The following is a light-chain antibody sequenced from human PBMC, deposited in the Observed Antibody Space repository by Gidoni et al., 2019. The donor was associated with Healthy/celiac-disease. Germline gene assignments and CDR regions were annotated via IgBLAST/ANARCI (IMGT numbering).Light chain of an antibody. CDR1: QDISNY. Sequence: DLQMTQSPSSLSASVGDRVTITCQASQDISNYLNWYQQKPGKAPKLLIYDAPKLETGVPSRFSGSGSGTDFTFTISSLQPEEIATYYCQQYDNLPRTFGHGTKVDIK. J-gene: IGKJ3*01. CDR2: DAP. CDR3: QQYDNLPRT. V-gene: IGKV1-33*01.